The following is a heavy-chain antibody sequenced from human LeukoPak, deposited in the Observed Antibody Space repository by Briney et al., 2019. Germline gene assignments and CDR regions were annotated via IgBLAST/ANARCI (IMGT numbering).Heavy chain of an antibody. CDR1: GFTFSSYA. CDR3: AREYYYDSSGYYYA. J-gene: IGHJ5*02. CDR2: ISGSGGST. Sequence: WSLRLSCAASGFTFSSYAMSWVRQAPGKGLEWVSAISGSGGSTYYADSVKSRFTISRDNSKNTLYLQMNSLRAEDTAVYYCAREYYYDSSGYYYAWGQGTLVTVSS. V-gene: IGHV3-23*01. D-gene: IGHD3-22*01.